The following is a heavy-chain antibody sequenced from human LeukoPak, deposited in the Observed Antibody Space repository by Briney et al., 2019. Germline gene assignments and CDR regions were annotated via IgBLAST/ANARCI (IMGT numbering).Heavy chain of an antibody. J-gene: IGHJ3*02. V-gene: IGHV3-7*01. D-gene: IGHD3-22*01. CDR1: GFTFSNYW. CDR2: IKQGGSEK. Sequence: PGWALTLSCAASGFTFSNYWMSWVGQAPGKGLEGVANIKQGGSEKYYVDSVKGRFTISRDNAKNSLYLQMNSLRAEDTAVYYCARDPENLFTMIVHDVFNIWGQGTMVTVSS. CDR3: ARDPENLFTMIVHDVFNI.